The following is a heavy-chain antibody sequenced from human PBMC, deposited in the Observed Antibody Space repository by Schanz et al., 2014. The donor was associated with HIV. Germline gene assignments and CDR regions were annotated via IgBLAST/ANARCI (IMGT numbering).Heavy chain of an antibody. CDR1: GFTFSDYY. Sequence: VQLLESGGGLVQPGGSLRLSCAASGFTFSDYYMSWIRQAPGKGLEWVAVISYDGSNKYYADSVKGRFTISRDDSKNLLSLQMNSLRAEDTAVYYCARGLTSSWFAPLDFWGLGTLVTVSS. CDR3: ARGLTSSWFAPLDF. CDR2: ISYDGSNK. D-gene: IGHD6-13*01. J-gene: IGHJ4*02. V-gene: IGHV3-30*03.